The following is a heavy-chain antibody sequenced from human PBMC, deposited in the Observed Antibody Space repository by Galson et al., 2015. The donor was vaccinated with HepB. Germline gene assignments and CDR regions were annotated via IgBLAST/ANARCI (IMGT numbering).Heavy chain of an antibody. J-gene: IGHJ4*02. Sequence: SVKVSCKASGYTFTGYYMHWVRQAPGQGLEWMGWVNPNSGGTNYAQKFQGRVTMTRDTSISTAYMELSRLRSDDTAVYYCARGSSLSGYYYDSSGYPYYFDYWGQGTLVTVSS. CDR1: GYTFTGYY. V-gene: IGHV1-2*02. CDR2: VNPNSGGT. D-gene: IGHD3-22*01. CDR3: ARGSSLSGYYYDSSGYPYYFDY.